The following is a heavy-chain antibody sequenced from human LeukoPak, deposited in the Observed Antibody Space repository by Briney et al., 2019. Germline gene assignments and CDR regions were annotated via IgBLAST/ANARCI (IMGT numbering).Heavy chain of an antibody. Sequence: SETLSLTCAVSGGSISSPNWWSWVRQPPGQGLEWIGEIYHSGSTNYNPSLKSRVTISVDTSKNQFSLKLSSVTAADTAVYYCARAYHNWYFDLWGRGTLVTVSS. D-gene: IGHD2-2*01. CDR1: GGSISSPNW. CDR3: ARAYHNWYFDL. V-gene: IGHV4-4*02. J-gene: IGHJ2*01. CDR2: IYHSGST.